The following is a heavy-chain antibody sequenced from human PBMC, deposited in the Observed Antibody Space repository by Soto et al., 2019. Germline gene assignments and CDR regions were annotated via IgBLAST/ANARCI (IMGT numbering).Heavy chain of an antibody. J-gene: IGHJ4*02. V-gene: IGHV3-23*01. CDR1: GFTFRDYV. CDR2: ISGNGNSA. Sequence: AQLLESGGDLVQPGGSLRLSCAASGFTFRDYVMNWVRQAPGKGLEWVADISGNGNSARHADSAKGRFTISRDNSQNTLYLHMNSLRVDDTAIYYCGKERRGSGWSVCNFWGQGTLVTVSS. CDR3: GKERRGSGWSVCNF. D-gene: IGHD6-19*01.